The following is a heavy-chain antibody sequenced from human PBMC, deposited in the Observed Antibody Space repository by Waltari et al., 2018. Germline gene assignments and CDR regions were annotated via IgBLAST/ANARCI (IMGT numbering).Heavy chain of an antibody. CDR3: ARSGEMKGTVDY. CDR2: IIPFIGSS. D-gene: IGHD1-1*01. Sequence: HVQLEQSGAEVKKPGSSVKVSCKASGGTFSTYTVTWVRQAPGQGLEWMASIIPFIGSSKYEQSLQARLTITVDQSTNTVYMELNNLRPEDTGVYYCARSGEMKGTVDYWGQGTLVTVSS. J-gene: IGHJ4*02. CDR1: GGTFSTYT. V-gene: IGHV1-69*02.